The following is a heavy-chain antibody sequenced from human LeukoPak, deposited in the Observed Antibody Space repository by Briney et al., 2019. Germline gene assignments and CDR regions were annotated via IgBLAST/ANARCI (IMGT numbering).Heavy chain of an antibody. D-gene: IGHD3-10*01. CDR3: ARIGPKRLAHITMVRGVIPHAFDI. J-gene: IGHJ3*02. CDR2: INHSGST. Sequence: SETLSLTCTVSGGSLSSGGYYWSWLRQPPGKGLEWIGEINHSGSTNYNPSLKSRVTISVDTSKNQFSLKLSSVTAADTAVYYCARIGPKRLAHITMVRGVIPHAFDIWGQGTMVTVSS. CDR1: GGSLSSGGYY. V-gene: IGHV4-34*01.